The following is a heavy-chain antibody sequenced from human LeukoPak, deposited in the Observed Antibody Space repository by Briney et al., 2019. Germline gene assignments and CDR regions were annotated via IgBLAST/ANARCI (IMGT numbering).Heavy chain of an antibody. V-gene: IGHV3-20*04. CDR2: INWNGGST. D-gene: IGHD3-10*01. J-gene: IGHJ6*03. CDR3: ARMVRGDYYMDV. CDR1: GFTFDDYG. Sequence: PGGSLRLSCAASGFTFDDYGMSWVRQAPGKGLEWVSGINWNGGSTGYADSVKGRFTISRDNAKNSLYLQMNSLRAEDTALYCCARMVRGDYYMDVWGKGTTVTVSS.